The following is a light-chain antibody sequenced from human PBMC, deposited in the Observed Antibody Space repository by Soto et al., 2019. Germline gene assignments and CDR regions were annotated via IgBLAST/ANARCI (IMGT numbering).Light chain of an antibody. CDR2: EAS. Sequence: DIQMTQSPSSLSASVGDRVTITCRASQGISNYVAWYQHIPGKVPKLLIYEASTLQSGVPSRFSGSGSGTDFTLTISSLQPEDVATYYCQKYNSAPWTFGQGTKVEIK. CDR3: QKYNSAPWT. V-gene: IGKV1-27*01. CDR1: QGISNY. J-gene: IGKJ1*01.